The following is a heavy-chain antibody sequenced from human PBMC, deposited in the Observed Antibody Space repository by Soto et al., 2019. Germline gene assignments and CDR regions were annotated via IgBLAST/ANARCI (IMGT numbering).Heavy chain of an antibody. CDR2: IYTSGST. CDR3: ATDPAP. Sequence: QVQLQESGPGLVKPSQTLSLPCTVSAGSIRSGGYYWSWIRHHPGQVLEWIGYIYTSGSTYYNPSLKSRVTISADTSKNQSSLKLSSVTASDTAVYYCATDPAPWGQGTLVTVSS. CDR1: AGSIRSGGYY. J-gene: IGHJ5*02. V-gene: IGHV4-31*03.